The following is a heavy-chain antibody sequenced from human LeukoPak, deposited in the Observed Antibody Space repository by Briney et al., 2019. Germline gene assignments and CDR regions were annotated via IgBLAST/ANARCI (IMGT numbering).Heavy chain of an antibody. Sequence: PGGSLRLSCAASGFTFSSYGVHWVRQAPGKGLEWVAVIWYDGSNKYYAESVKGRFTISRDSCKNTLYLQMNSLRVEDTALYYCARLGVRWSIDYWGQGTLVSVSS. D-gene: IGHD3-16*01. CDR3: ARLGVRWSIDY. J-gene: IGHJ4*02. V-gene: IGHV3-33*01. CDR2: IWYDGSNK. CDR1: GFTFSSYG.